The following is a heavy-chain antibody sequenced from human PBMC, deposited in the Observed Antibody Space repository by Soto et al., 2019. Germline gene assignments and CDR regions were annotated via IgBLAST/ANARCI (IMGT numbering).Heavy chain of an antibody. J-gene: IGHJ2*01. CDR2: INAGNGNT. CDR1: GYTFTNYA. V-gene: IGHV1-3*01. Sequence: QGQLVQSGAEVKKPGASVKVSCKASGYTFTNYAMHWVRQAPGQRLEWMGWINAGNGNTKYSQKFPGRVTITRDTSASTAYMEMSSLRSEDTAVYYCARGGSLYWYFDLWGRGTLVTVSS. CDR3: ARGGSLYWYFDL. D-gene: IGHD1-26*01.